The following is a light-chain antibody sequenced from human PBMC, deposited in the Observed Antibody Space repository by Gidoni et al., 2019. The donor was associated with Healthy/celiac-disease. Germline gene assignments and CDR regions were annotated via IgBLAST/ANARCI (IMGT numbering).Light chain of an antibody. CDR1: QSVSSN. CDR3: QQYNNWPPRT. V-gene: IGKV3-15*01. J-gene: IGKJ1*01. Sequence: EIVITHSPATLSVSPGARATLSCRASQSVSSNLAWYQQKPGQPPRLLLYGASTRATGIPARFSGSGSGTEVTLTISSLQYEDVAVYYCQQYNNWPPRTFGQGTKVEIK. CDR2: GAS.